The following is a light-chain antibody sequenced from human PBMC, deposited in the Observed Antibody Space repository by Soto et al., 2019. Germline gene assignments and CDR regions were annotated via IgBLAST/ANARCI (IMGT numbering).Light chain of an antibody. J-gene: IGLJ2*01. V-gene: IGLV2-14*01. CDR3: SSYTSSSTLV. CDR1: SSDVGGYNY. CDR2: EVS. Sequence: QSALTQPASVSGSPGQSITISFTGTSSDVGGYNYVSWYQQHPGKAPKLIIYEVSNRPSGVSNRFSGSKSGNTASLAISGLQAEDESDYYCSSYTSSSTLVFGGGTKLTVL.